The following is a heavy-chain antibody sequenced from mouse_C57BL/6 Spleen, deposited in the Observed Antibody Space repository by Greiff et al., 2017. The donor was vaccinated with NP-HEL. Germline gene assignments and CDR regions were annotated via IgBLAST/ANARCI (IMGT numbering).Heavy chain of an antibody. CDR3: AGDFDV. V-gene: IGHV1-50*01. Sequence: VQLQQPGAELVKPGASVKLSCKASGYTFTSYWMQWVKQRPGQGLEWIGEIDPSDSYTNYNQKFKGKATLTVDTSSSTAYMQLSSLTSEDSAVYYCAGDFDVWGTGTTVTVSS. J-gene: IGHJ1*03. CDR1: GYTFTSYW. CDR2: IDPSDSYT.